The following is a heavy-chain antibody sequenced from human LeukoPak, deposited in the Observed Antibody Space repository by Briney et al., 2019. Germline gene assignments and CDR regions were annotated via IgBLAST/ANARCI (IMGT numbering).Heavy chain of an antibody. D-gene: IGHD2-21*02. CDR1: GYTFTGYY. CDR3: ARDLMSGYCGGDCYSGFDY. V-gene: IGHV1-2*02. J-gene: IGHJ4*02. CDR2: INPNSGDT. Sequence: ASVKVSCKASGYTFTGYYMHWVRQAPGQGLEWMGWINPNSGDTKYAQKFQGRVTMTRDTSISTAYMELSRLRSDDTAVYYCARDLMSGYCGGDCYSGFDYWGQGTLVTVSS.